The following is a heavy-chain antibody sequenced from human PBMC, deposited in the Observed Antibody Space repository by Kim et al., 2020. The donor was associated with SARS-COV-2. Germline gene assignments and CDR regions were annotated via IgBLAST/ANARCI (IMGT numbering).Heavy chain of an antibody. Sequence: SETLSLTCSVSGGSINFYYWSWIRQPPGKGLEWIGYIYYRGSTNYNPSLKSRVTISVDTSKNQFSLKLSSMTAADTAVYYCARLKGSGRNNWFDPWGQGT. D-gene: IGHD3-10*01. V-gene: IGHV4-59*08. J-gene: IGHJ5*02. CDR1: GGSINFYY. CDR2: IYYRGST. CDR3: ARLKGSGRNNWFDP.